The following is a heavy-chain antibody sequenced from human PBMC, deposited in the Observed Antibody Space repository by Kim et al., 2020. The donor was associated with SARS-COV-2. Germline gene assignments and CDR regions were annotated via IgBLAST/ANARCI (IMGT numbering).Heavy chain of an antibody. V-gene: IGHV6-1*01. CDR2: S. D-gene: IGHD1-1*01. CDR3: ARYTTTWYLDF. J-gene: IGHJ4*02. Sequence: SDYAVSVRGRISITPDTTKNQFSLQLNSVTSEDSAVYYCARYTTTWYLDFWGQGTLVTVSS.